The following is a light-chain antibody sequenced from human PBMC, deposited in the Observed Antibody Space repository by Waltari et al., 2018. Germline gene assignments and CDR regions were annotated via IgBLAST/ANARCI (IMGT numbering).Light chain of an antibody. J-gene: IGLJ2*01. V-gene: IGLV1-40*01. Sequence: QSVLTQPPSVSGAPGQRVPISCTGSSSNIGAGYDVHWYQQLPGTPPKLLIYGNSNRPSGVPDRFSGSKSGTSASLAITGLQAEDEADYYCQSYDSSLSGSVFGGGTKLTVL. CDR2: GNS. CDR3: QSYDSSLSGSV. CDR1: SSNIGAGYD.